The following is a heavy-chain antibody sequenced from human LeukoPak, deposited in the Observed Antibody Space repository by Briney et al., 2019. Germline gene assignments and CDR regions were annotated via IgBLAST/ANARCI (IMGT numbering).Heavy chain of an antibody. J-gene: IGHJ4*02. V-gene: IGHV3-43*02. CDR2: ISGNGANT. Sequence: GGSLRLSCAAPGFTFDNYAMHWVRQAPGKGMEWVSLISGNGANTFYSDSVRGRFTISRGNSRNLLSLQMNSLRTEDTALYYCAKGHSTSYYPLEDYWGQGTLVTVSS. CDR3: AKGHSTSYYPLEDY. CDR1: GFTFDNYA. D-gene: IGHD2-2*01.